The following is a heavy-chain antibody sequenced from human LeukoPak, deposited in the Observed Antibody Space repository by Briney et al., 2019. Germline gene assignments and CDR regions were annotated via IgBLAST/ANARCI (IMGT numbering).Heavy chain of an antibody. V-gene: IGHV3-33*01. CDR3: ARDLSDAVDSDY. CDR2: IWYDGSNK. J-gene: IGHJ4*02. D-gene: IGHD2-8*01. Sequence: GGSLRLSCAASGFTFSSCGMHWVRQAPGQGLEWVAVIWYDGSNKYYADSVKGRFTISRDNSKNTLYLQMNSLRAEDTAVYYCARDLSDAVDSDYWGQGTLVTVSS. CDR1: GFTFSSCG.